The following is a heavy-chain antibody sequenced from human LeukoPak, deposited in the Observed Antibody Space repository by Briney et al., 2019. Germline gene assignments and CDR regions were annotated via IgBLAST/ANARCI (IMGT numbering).Heavy chain of an antibody. Sequence: ASVKVSCKASGYTFSNYGMSWVRQAPGQGLEWMGWISAKNGNTDYAQKLQGRVTMTADRSTSTAYMELRSLTSDDTAVYYCAKDQVYNWNSPTFDPWGQGTLVTVSS. CDR1: GYTFSNYG. D-gene: IGHD1-7*01. CDR3: AKDQVYNWNSPTFDP. J-gene: IGHJ5*02. CDR2: ISAKNGNT. V-gene: IGHV1-18*01.